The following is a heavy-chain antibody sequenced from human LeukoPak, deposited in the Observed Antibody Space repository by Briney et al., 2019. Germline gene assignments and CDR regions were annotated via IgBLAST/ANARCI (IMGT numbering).Heavy chain of an antibody. CDR3: ARNLRYFDCFLDAYYSGMDV. V-gene: IGHV1-18*01. CDR1: GYTFTSSG. Sequence: ASVKVSCKASGYTFTSSGIIWVRQAPGQGLEWMGWISAYNGNTNYAQKLQGRVTMTTDTSTSTAYMELRSLRSDDTAVYYCARNLRYFDCFLDAYYSGMDVWGQGTTVTVSS. D-gene: IGHD3-9*01. J-gene: IGHJ6*02. CDR2: ISAYNGNT.